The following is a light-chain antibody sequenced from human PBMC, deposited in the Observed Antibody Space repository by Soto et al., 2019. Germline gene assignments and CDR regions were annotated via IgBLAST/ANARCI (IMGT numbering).Light chain of an antibody. CDR2: DVS. CDR1: SSDVGGYNY. CDR3: SSYTSSSTYV. Sequence: QSALTQPASVSGSPGQSITISCTGTSSDVGGYNYVSWYQQHPGKAPKLMIYDVSNRPSGVSNRFSRSKSGNTASQTISGIQAEDEADNCCSSYTSSSTYVFGTGSKRTVL. J-gene: IGLJ1*01. V-gene: IGLV2-14*01.